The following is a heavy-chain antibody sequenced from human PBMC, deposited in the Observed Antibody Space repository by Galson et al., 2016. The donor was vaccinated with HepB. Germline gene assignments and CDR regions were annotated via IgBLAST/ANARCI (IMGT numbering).Heavy chain of an antibody. CDR3: ARVSTTGFYYWYFDL. CDR2: ITNKANSYTT. CDR1: GFMFSDHY. D-gene: IGHD3-9*01. V-gene: IGHV3-72*01. J-gene: IGHJ2*01. Sequence: SLRLSCAASGFMFSDHYMDWVRQAPGKGLEWVGRITNKANSYTTEYAASVKGRFIISRDDSEKSLYLQMNSLKTEDTAFYYCARVSTTGFYYWYFDLWGRGTLVTVSS.